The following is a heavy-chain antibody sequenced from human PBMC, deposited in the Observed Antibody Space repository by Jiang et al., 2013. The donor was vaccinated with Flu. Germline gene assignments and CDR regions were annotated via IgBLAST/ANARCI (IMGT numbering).Heavy chain of an antibody. CDR3: ARGNWWLDP. CDR1: GGSMSSYY. V-gene: IGHV4-59*01. J-gene: IGHJ5*02. D-gene: IGHD1-20*01. CDR2: IYYSGST. Sequence: GGSMSSYYWTWIRAAPRKGLEWIGNIYYSGSTNDNPSLKSRVTISVDTSKNQFSLKLSSVTAADTAVYYCARGNWWLDPWGQGTLVTVSS.